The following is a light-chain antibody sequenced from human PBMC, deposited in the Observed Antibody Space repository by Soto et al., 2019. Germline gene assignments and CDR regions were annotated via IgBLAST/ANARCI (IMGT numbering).Light chain of an antibody. CDR2: SNN. J-gene: IGLJ3*02. CDR1: ISNIGSST. CDR3: AAWDDSMNGWV. Sequence: QSVLTQPPSASGTPGQRVTISCSGSISNIGSSTVNWYQQLPGTAPKLLIYSNNQRPSGFPDRFSGSKSGTSASLAISGLQSEYEADYYCAAWDDSMNGWVFGGGTKLTVL. V-gene: IGLV1-44*01.